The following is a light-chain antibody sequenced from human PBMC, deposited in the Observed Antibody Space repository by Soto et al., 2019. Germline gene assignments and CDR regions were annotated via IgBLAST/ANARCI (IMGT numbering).Light chain of an antibody. J-gene: IGKJ1*01. Sequence: IVMTHSPATLSVSPGERATLSFRASQSVSSNLAWYQQKPGQAPRLLIYGASTRATGIPARFSGSASGTDFTLTISSLQSEDFAVYYCQQYNNWPPWTFGQGTKVDIK. CDR2: GAS. CDR1: QSVSSN. V-gene: IGKV3-15*01. CDR3: QQYNNWPPWT.